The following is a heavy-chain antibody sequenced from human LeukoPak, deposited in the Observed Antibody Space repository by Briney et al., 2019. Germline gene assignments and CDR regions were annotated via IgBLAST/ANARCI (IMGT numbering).Heavy chain of an antibody. J-gene: IGHJ4*02. V-gene: IGHV4-59*01. D-gene: IGHD3-10*01. CDR2: MHYSGST. CDR1: GGSISSYY. Sequence: SETLSLTCTVSGGSISSYYWSWIRQPPGKGLEWIGYMHYSGSTNYNPSLKSRVTISVDTSKNQISLKLSFVTAADTAVYYCARWILYSSGSYSDYWGQGTLVTVSS. CDR3: ARWILYSSGSYSDY.